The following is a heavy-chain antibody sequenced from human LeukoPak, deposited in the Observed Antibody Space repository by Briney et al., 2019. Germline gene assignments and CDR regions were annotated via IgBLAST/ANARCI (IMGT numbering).Heavy chain of an antibody. J-gene: IGHJ6*03. Sequence: PSETLSLTCTVSGGSISSYYWSWIRQPPGKGLEWIGYIYYSGSTNYNPSLKSRVTISVDTSKNQFSLKLSSVTAADTAVYYCARVTYYYDSSGYYHYYYYYMDVWGKGTTVTVSS. CDR2: IYYSGST. CDR3: ARVTYYYDSSGYYHYYYYYMDV. D-gene: IGHD3-22*01. V-gene: IGHV4-59*01. CDR1: GGSISSYY.